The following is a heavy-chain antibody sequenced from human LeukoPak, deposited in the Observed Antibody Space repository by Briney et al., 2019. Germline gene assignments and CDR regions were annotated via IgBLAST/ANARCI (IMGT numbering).Heavy chain of an antibody. CDR3: AKDPLLFDFWSGYDY. J-gene: IGHJ4*02. D-gene: IGHD3-3*01. Sequence: GGSLRLSCAASGFTFSSYAMSWVRQAPGKGLEWVSAISGSGGSTYYADSVKGRFTISRDNSKNTLYLQMNSLRAEDTAVYYCAKDPLLFDFWSGYDYWGQGTLVTVSS. CDR2: ISGSGGST. CDR1: GFTFSSYA. V-gene: IGHV3-23*01.